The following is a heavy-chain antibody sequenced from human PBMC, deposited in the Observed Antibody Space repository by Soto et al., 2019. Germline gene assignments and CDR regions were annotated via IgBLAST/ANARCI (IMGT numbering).Heavy chain of an antibody. V-gene: IGHV4-59*01. J-gene: IGHJ4*02. CDR2: IYYSGST. CDR3: ARAEDGYNPIDY. CDR1: GGSISSYY. D-gene: IGHD5-12*01. Sequence: PSETLSLTCTVSGGSISSYYWSWIRQPPGKGLEWIGYIYYSGSTNYNPSLKSRVTISVDTSKNQFSLKLSSVTAADTAVYYCARAEDGYNPIDYWGQGTLVTVSS.